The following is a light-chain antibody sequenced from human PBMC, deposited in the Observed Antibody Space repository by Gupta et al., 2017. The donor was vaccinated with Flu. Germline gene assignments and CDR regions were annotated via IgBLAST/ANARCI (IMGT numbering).Light chain of an antibody. J-gene: IGLJ2*01. V-gene: IGLV2-14*01. CDR2: EIN. CDR3: SSYTSTSALEV. Sequence: QSALTQPASVSGSPGQLITISCTGTSSDVGGYNYVSWYLQHPGKAPKLIIYEINNRPSGVSNRFSGSKSGNTALLTISGLQAEDEADYYCSSYTSTSALEVFGGGTKLTVL. CDR1: SSDVGGYNY.